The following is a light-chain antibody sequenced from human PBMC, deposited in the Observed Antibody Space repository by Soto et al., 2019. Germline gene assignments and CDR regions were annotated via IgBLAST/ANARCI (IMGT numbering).Light chain of an antibody. J-gene: IGLJ3*02. CDR3: SSYTTRATVV. CDR2: EVS. Sequence: QSALTQPASVSGSPGQSITISCTGTSSDVGGYNYVSWYQHHPGKAPKLMIYEVSNRPSGVSNRFSGSKSGNTASLTISGVQAEDEASYYCSSYTTRATVVFGGGTKLTVL. CDR1: SSDVGGYNY. V-gene: IGLV2-14*01.